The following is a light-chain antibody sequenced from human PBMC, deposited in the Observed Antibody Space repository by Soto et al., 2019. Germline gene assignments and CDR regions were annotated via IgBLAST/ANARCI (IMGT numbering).Light chain of an antibody. CDR1: QSVRSSY. J-gene: IGKJ1*01. CDR2: GAS. Sequence: EIVLTQSPGTLSLSPGERATLNCRASQSVRSSYLAWYQQQPGQAPRLLIHGASRRATGIPDRFSGSGSGTDFTLTISRLEPEYFAVYFCQQYGDMWTFGQGTKV. V-gene: IGKV3-20*01. CDR3: QQYGDMWT.